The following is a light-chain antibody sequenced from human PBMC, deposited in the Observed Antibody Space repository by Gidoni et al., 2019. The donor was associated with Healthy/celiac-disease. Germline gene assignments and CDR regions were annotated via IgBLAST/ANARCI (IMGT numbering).Light chain of an antibody. V-gene: IGKV3-20*01. CDR2: GAS. J-gene: IGKJ4*01. Sequence: EIVLTQSPGTLSLSPGERATLSCRARQRVSSRYLAWYQQKPGQAPRLLIYGASRMATGIPDRFSGSGSGTDFTITISRLEAEDFAVYYCQQYGSSPPITFGGGTKVEIK. CDR1: QRVSSRY. CDR3: QQYGSSPPIT.